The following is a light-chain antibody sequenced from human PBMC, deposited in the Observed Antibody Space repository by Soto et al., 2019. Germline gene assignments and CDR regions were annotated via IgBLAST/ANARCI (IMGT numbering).Light chain of an antibody. CDR1: QSVSSN. CDR2: GAS. Sequence: IVLTQSPATLSVSPGERATLSCRASQSVSSNLAWYQQKPGQAPRLLNYGASTRATGIPARFSGSGSGTEFNLTISSLQSEDFGVYYCQQYNNWPRATFGGGTKVDIK. V-gene: IGKV3-15*01. CDR3: QQYNNWPRAT. J-gene: IGKJ4*01.